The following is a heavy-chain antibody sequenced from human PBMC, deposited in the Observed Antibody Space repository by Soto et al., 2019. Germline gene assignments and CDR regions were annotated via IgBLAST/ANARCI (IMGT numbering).Heavy chain of an antibody. J-gene: IGHJ5*02. CDR3: ARASGSSYWFDP. CDR1: GYTFTSYG. V-gene: IGHV1-18*01. D-gene: IGHD1-26*01. Sequence: ASVKVSCKASGYTFTSYGISWVRQAPGQGLEWMGWISAYNGNTNYAQKLQGRVTMTTDTSTSTACMELRSLRSDDTAVYYCARASGSSYWFDPWGQGTLVTVSS. CDR2: ISAYNGNT.